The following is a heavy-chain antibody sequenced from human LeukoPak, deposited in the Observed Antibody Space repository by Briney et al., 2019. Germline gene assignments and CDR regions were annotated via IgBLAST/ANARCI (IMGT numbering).Heavy chain of an antibody. Sequence: PSETLSLTSALSGGSTSSSSYYWGWIRQPPGKGLEWIGSIYYSGSTYYNPSLRSRVTISVDTSKNQFSLKLSSVTAADAAVYYCARHLRSYYYDSSGYYNYWGQGTLVTVSS. V-gene: IGHV4-39*01. CDR2: IYYSGST. CDR1: GGSTSSSSYY. D-gene: IGHD3-22*01. CDR3: ARHLRSYYYDSSGYYNY. J-gene: IGHJ4*02.